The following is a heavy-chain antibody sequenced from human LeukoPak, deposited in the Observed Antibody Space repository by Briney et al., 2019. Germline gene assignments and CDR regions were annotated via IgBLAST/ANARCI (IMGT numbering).Heavy chain of an antibody. Sequence: SVKVSCKASGGTFSSYAISWVRQAPGQGLEWMGGIIPIFGTANYAQKFQGRVTITTDESTSTAYMELSSLRSEDTAVYYCASGHEDKYQLLSGSWGQGTLVTVSS. J-gene: IGHJ4*02. V-gene: IGHV1-69*05. CDR2: IIPIFGTA. CDR3: ASGHEDKYQLLSGS. D-gene: IGHD2-2*01. CDR1: GGTFSSYA.